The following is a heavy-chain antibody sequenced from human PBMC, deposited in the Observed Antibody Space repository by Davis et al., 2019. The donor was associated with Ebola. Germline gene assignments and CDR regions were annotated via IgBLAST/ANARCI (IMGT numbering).Heavy chain of an antibody. D-gene: IGHD1-1*01. CDR1: GYTFIGYY. Sequence: ASVKVSCKASGYTFIGYYMHWVRQAPGQGLEWMGRIDPNSGGTNYAQKVQGRVTVTTDTSISTAYMEVGSLRSDDTAVYYCARAQFPTTSDHWGQGTLVTVSS. V-gene: IGHV1-2*06. CDR3: ARAQFPTTSDH. J-gene: IGHJ4*02. CDR2: IDPNSGGT.